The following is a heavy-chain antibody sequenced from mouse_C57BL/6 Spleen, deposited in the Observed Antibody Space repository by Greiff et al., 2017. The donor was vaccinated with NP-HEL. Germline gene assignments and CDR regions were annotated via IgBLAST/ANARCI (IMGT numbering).Heavy chain of an antibody. V-gene: IGHV1-82*01. J-gene: IGHJ3*01. CDR3: ARGQGSGPCFDD. CDR2: INPGDGYT. CDR1: GYAFSSSW. D-gene: IGHD1-1*01. Sequence: QVQLLQSGAGLVKPGASVKLSCKASGYAFSSSWMNWVQQRPGKGLEWIGPINPGDGYTNYNGKFKGKSTLTADKSSSTAYMQLSRLTSEDSAVYFSARGQGSGPCFDDWGKGTMVTVSA.